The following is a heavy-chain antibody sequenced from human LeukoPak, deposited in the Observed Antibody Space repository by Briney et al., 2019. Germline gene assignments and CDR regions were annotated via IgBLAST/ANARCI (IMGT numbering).Heavy chain of an antibody. D-gene: IGHD3-22*01. Sequence: ASVKVSCKASGYTFTSYGISWVRQAPGQGLEWMGWISAYNGNTNYAQKLQGRVTMTTDTSTSTAYMELRSLRSDDTAVYYCAARRVTYYYDSNPNSFDYWGQGTLVTVSS. CDR2: ISAYNGNT. CDR3: AARRVTYYYDSNPNSFDY. V-gene: IGHV1-18*01. CDR1: GYTFTSYG. J-gene: IGHJ4*02.